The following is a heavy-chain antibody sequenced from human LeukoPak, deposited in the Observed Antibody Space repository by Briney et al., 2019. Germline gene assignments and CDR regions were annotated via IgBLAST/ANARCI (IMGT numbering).Heavy chain of an antibody. Sequence: ASVKVSCKASGYTFTSYYIHWVRQAPGQGLEWMGIINPIGGTTDYTQKFQGRVTMTRDTSTSTVYMELSSLRSEDTAVYYCARQQGLQNLNFDYWGQGTLVTVSS. D-gene: IGHD4-11*01. J-gene: IGHJ4*02. CDR1: GYTFTSYY. CDR2: INPIGGTT. V-gene: IGHV1-46*01. CDR3: ARQQGLQNLNFDY.